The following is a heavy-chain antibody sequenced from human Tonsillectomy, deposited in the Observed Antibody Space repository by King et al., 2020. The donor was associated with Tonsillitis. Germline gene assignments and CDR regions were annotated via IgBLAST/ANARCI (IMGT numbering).Heavy chain of an antibody. CDR1: GFSLTTTGVG. V-gene: IGHV2-5*01. CDR3: AHRHPAEFNWSYGTFDI. J-gene: IGHJ3*02. D-gene: IGHD1-7*01. Sequence: LTLKESGPTLVKPTQTLTLTCTFSGFSLTTTGVGVGWIRQPPGKALEWLALLYWNDDKHYRPALNSRLTITRDTSKNQVVLTMINMDPVDTATYYCAHRHPAEFNWSYGTFDIWGQGTMVTVSS. CDR2: LYWNDDK.